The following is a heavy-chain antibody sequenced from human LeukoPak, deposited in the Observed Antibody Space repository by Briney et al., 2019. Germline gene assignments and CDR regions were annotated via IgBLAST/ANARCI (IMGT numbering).Heavy chain of an antibody. V-gene: IGHV3-23*01. D-gene: IGHD4-17*01. CDR1: GFTFISYT. Sequence: PGGSLRLSCVASGFTFISYTMIWFRQAPGKGLEWVSAVNNRGVTYYPGSVKGRFTTSRDNSKNTLYLQMSSLRVEDTAIYFCAKERQTGDYFTSDSWGQGTLVTVSS. J-gene: IGHJ4*02. CDR2: VNNRGVT. CDR3: AKERQTGDYFTSDS.